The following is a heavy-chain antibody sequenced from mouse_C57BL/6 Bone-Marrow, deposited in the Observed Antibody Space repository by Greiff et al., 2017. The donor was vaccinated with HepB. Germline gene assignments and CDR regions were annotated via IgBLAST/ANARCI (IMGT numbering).Heavy chain of an antibody. D-gene: IGHD1-1*01. V-gene: IGHV1-81*01. Sequence: VQLQQSGAELARPGASVKLSCKASGYTFTSYGISWVKQRTGQGLEWIGEIYPRSGNTYYNEKFKGKATLTADKSSSTAYMELRSLTSEDSAVYFCARRVYYYGSRGYAMDYWGQGTSVTVSS. CDR1: GYTFTSYG. CDR3: ARRVYYYGSRGYAMDY. CDR2: IYPRSGNT. J-gene: IGHJ4*01.